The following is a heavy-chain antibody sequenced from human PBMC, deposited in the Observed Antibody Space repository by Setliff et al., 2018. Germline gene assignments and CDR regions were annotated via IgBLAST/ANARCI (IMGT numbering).Heavy chain of an antibody. CDR2: IDYSGTT. CDR3: ARHRAVAGAYYFDF. J-gene: IGHJ4*02. CDR1: GGSITSHY. Sequence: SETLSLTCSVSGGSITSHYWSWIRQSPGKGLEWIGYIDYSGTTNYNPSLKSRVTISSDTSKRQFSLRLTSVTAADTAIYYCARHRAVAGAYYFDFWGQGTLVTVS. V-gene: IGHV4-59*08. D-gene: IGHD6-19*01.